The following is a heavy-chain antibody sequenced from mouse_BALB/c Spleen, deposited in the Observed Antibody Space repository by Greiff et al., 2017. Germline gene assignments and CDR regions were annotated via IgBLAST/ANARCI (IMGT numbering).Heavy chain of an antibody. CDR2: ISSGGST. CDR1: GFTFSSYA. CDR3: ARVRPYYAMDY. Sequence: EVHLVESGGGLVKPGGSLKLSCAASGFTFSSYAMSWVRQTPEKRLEWVASISSGGSTYYPDSVKGRFTISRDNARNILYLQMSSLRSEDTAMYYCARVRPYYAMDYWGQGTSVTVSS. V-gene: IGHV5-6-5*01. D-gene: IGHD2-14*01. J-gene: IGHJ4*01.